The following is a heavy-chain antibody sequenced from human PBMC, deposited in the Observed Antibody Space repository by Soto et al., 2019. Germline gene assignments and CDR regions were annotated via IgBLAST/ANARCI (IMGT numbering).Heavy chain of an antibody. J-gene: IGHJ6*02. Sequence: QLVESGGGVVQPGRSLRLSCAASGFTFSSYAMHWVRQAPGKGLEWVAVIEYDENNKYYADSVRGRFTISRENSKNTLFLQMDSLRAEDTAVYYCAKDGPGGAHWRPYYYAMDVWVQGTTVTVSS. CDR3: AKDGPGGAHWRPYYYAMDV. CDR2: IEYDENNK. D-gene: IGHD1-1*01. CDR1: GFTFSSYA. V-gene: IGHV3-30*18.